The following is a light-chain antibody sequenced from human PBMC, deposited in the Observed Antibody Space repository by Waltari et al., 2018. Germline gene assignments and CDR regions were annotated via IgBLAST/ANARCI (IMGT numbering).Light chain of an antibody. CDR1: QSVGTW. Sequence: DIQMTQSPSTLSASVGDRVTISCRASQSVGTWLAWYQQKPGKAPKLLIYMASSLESGVPSRFSGSGSGTECTLTISSLQPDDFATYSCQQYSSFSTFGQWTKVDI. CDR2: MAS. V-gene: IGKV1-5*03. CDR3: QQYSSFST. J-gene: IGKJ2*01.